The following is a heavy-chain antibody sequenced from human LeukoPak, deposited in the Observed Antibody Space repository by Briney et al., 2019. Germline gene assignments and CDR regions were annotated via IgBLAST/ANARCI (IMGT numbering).Heavy chain of an antibody. V-gene: IGHV4-34*01. CDR1: GGSLTGYY. J-gene: IGHJ4*02. CDR2: INYSGRT. Sequence: PSETLSLTCAVYGGSLTGYYWSWIRQPPGKGLEWIGEINYSGRTNYNPSLKSRVTISVDTSKNQFSLKLSSVTAADTAVYYCARAPHFFDTSGSRYYFDYWGQGALVTVSS. CDR3: ARAPHFFDTSGSRYYFDY. D-gene: IGHD3-22*01.